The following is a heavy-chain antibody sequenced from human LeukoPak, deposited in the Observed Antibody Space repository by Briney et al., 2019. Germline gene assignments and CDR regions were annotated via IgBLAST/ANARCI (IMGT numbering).Heavy chain of an antibody. CDR2: ISGSGGST. Sequence: GGSLRLSCAASGFTFSSYGMSWVRQAPGKGLEWVSAISGSGGSTYYADSVKGRFTISRDNSKNTLYLQMNSLRAEDTAVYYCAKLGRYGVAPPSGYWGQGTLVTVSS. V-gene: IGHV3-23*01. CDR3: AKLGRYGVAPPSGY. CDR1: GFTFSSYG. J-gene: IGHJ4*02. D-gene: IGHD1-26*01.